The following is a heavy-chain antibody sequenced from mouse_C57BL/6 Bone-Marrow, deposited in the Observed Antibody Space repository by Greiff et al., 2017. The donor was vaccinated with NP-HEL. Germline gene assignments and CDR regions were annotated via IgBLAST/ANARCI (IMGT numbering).Heavy chain of an antibody. V-gene: IGHV1-18*01. Sequence: EVQLQQSGPELVKPGASVKIPCKASGYTFTDYNMDWVKQSHGKSLEWIGDINPNNGGTIYNQKFKGKATLTVDKSSSTAYMELRSLTSEDTAVYYCARGAAQATFLFAYWGQGTLVTVSA. CDR2: INPNNGGT. D-gene: IGHD3-2*02. CDR3: ARGAAQATFLFAY. J-gene: IGHJ3*01. CDR1: GYTFTDYN.